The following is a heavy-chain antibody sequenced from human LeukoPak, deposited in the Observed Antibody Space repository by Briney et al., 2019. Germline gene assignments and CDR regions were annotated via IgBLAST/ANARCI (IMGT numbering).Heavy chain of an antibody. J-gene: IGHJ6*02. CDR3: ARYHIVVVPAATSDYYGVDV. D-gene: IGHD2-2*01. CDR2: IYPGDSDT. Sequence: GESLKISCQGSGYSFTSYWIGWVRQMPGKGLEWMGIIYPGDSDTRYSPSFQGQVTISADKSISTAYLQWSSLKASDTAMYYCARYHIVVVPAATSDYYGVDVWGQGTTVTVSS. V-gene: IGHV5-51*01. CDR1: GYSFTSYW.